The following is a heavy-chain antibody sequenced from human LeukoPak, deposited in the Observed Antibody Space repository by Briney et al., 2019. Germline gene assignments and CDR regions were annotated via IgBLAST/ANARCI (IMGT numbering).Heavy chain of an antibody. CDR1: GFTFSSYW. V-gene: IGHV3-74*01. CDR3: ARGPNVLLWFGEEFYYYGMDV. Sequence: GGSLRLSCAASGFTFSSYWMHWVRQAPGKGLVWVSRINSDGSSTSYADSVKGRFTISRDNAKNTLYLQMNSLRAEDTAVYYCARGPNVLLWFGEEFYYYGMDVWGQGTTVTVSS. D-gene: IGHD3-10*01. CDR2: INSDGSST. J-gene: IGHJ6*02.